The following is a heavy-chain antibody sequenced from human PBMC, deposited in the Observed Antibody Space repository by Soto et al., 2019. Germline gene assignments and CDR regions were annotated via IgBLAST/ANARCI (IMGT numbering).Heavy chain of an antibody. CDR3: AVFGRGFDGVVVGVDY. J-gene: IGHJ4*02. V-gene: IGHV1-69*01. Sequence: QVQLVQSGAEVKKPGSSVKVSCKASGGTFRSSAISWVRQAPGQGLEWMGGIIPIFGTANYAQKFQGRVTRTADESTSTAYMELSSRRAEDTAVYYCAVFGRGFDGVVVGVDYWGQGTLVTVSS. CDR2: IIPIFGTA. D-gene: IGHD2-15*01. CDR1: GGTFRSSA.